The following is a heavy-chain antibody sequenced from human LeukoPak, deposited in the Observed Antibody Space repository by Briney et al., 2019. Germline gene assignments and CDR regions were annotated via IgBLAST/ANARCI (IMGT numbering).Heavy chain of an antibody. CDR2: ISGSGGST. V-gene: IGHV3-23*01. CDR1: GFTFSSYA. Sequence: GGSLRLSCAASGFTFSSYAMSWVRQAPGKGLEWVSAISGSGGSTYYAESVKGRFTISRDNSKNTLYLQMNSLRAEDTAVYYCAKDLGQQLKEDAFDIWGQGTMVTASS. CDR3: AKDLGQQLKEDAFDI. J-gene: IGHJ3*02. D-gene: IGHD6-13*01.